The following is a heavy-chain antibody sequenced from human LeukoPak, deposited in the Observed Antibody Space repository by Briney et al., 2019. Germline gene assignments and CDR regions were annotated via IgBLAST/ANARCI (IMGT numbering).Heavy chain of an antibody. D-gene: IGHD1-26*01. J-gene: IGHJ1*01. CDR1: GYTLTELS. CDR3: ATEVDRVGATSEYFQH. V-gene: IGHV1-24*01. CDR2: FDPEDGET. Sequence: GAVNVSCKVSGYTLTELSMHWVRQAPGKGLEWMGGFDPEDGETIYAQKFQGRVTMTEDTSTDTAYMELSSLRSEDTAVYYCATEVDRVGATSEYFQHWGQRTIVTVSS.